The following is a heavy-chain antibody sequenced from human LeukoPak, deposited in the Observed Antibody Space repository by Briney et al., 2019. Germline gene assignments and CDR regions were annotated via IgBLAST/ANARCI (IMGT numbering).Heavy chain of an antibody. Sequence: GGSLRLSCAASGFTFSSYGMLWVRQAPGKGLEWVAVIWYDGSNKYYADSVKGRFTISRDNSKNTLYLQMNSLRTEDTAVYYCARDVQWRFDYWGQGTLVTVSS. CDR1: GFTFSSYG. V-gene: IGHV3-33*01. CDR2: IWYDGSNK. CDR3: ARDVQWRFDY. J-gene: IGHJ4*02. D-gene: IGHD6-19*01.